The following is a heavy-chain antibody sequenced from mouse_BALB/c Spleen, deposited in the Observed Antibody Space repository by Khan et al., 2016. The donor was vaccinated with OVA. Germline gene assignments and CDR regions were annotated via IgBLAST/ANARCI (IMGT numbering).Heavy chain of an antibody. J-gene: IGHJ2*01. CDR1: GYSITSNYA. V-gene: IGHV3-2*02. Sequence: EVQLQESGPGLVKPSQSLSLTCTVSGYSITSNYAWNWIRQFPGNKLEWMGYINYNGNTVYNPSLVSRISITRDTSKNQFFLQLSSVTDEDTATYFFASRPYYYGSAYYFDFWGQGTTLTVSS. D-gene: IGHD1-1*01. CDR2: INYNGNT. CDR3: ASRPYYYGSAYYFDF.